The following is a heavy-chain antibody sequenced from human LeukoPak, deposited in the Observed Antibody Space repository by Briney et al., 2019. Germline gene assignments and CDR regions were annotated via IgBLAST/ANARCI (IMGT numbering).Heavy chain of an antibody. J-gene: IGHJ4*02. CDR2: LSGSGGST. CDR1: GFTFSSYA. CDR3: AKTLQLWY. D-gene: IGHD4-11*01. Sequence: QAGGSLRLSCAASGFTFSSYAMSWVRQAPGKGLEWVSALSGSGGSTYHADSVKGRFTISRDNSKNPLYLQLNSLRAEDTAVYYCAKTLQLWYWGQGTLVTVSS. V-gene: IGHV3-23*01.